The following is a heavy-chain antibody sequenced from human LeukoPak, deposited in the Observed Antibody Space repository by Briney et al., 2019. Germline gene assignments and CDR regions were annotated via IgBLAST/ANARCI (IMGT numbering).Heavy chain of an antibody. CDR1: GGTFSSNT. V-gene: IGHV1-69*13. CDR2: IIPIFGTA. J-gene: IGHJ3*02. Sequence: SVKVSCKASGGTFSSNTISWVRQAPGQGLECMGGIIPIFGTANYAQKFQGRVTITADESTSTAYMELSSLRYEDTAVYYCARVWCSGGSCYSSQGAFDIWGQGTMVTVSS. D-gene: IGHD2-15*01. CDR3: ARVWCSGGSCYSSQGAFDI.